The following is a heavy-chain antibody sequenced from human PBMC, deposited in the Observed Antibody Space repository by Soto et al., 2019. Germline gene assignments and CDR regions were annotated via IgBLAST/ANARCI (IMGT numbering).Heavy chain of an antibody. CDR1: GGTFSSYA. D-gene: IGHD3-10*01. CDR2: IIPIFGTA. J-gene: IGHJ6*02. Sequence: ASVKVSCKASGGTFSSYAISWVRQAPGQGLEWMGGIIPIFGTANYAQKFQGRVTITADESTSTAYMELSSLRSEDTAVYYCARLGTLYYYGSGSYDGMDVWGQGTTVTVSS. V-gene: IGHV1-69*13. CDR3: ARLGTLYYYGSGSYDGMDV.